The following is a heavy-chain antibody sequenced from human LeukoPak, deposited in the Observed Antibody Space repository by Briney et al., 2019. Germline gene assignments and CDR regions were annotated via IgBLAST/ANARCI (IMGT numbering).Heavy chain of an antibody. Sequence: GGSLRLSCAASGFTISNHAMSWVRQAPGKGLQWVSVISGGGRTTEYADSVKGRFTVSRDNSVNTLSLHMDSLRVEDTAIYYCAKNVVFTRYFDSWGQGTLVTVSS. J-gene: IGHJ4*02. CDR1: GFTISNHA. D-gene: IGHD2-21*01. V-gene: IGHV3-23*01. CDR3: AKNVVFTRYFDS. CDR2: ISGGGRTT.